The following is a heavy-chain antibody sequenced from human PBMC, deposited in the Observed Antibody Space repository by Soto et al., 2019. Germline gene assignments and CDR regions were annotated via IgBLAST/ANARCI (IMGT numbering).Heavy chain of an antibody. CDR2: SSSSGLTT. V-gene: IGHV3-48*03. J-gene: IGHJ5*01. D-gene: IGHD2-15*01. Sequence: GGSLSLSCQASGFNFRMYEMHWVRKAPGKGLEWVSYSSSSGLTTYYADFAEGRFTISRDNAKDSLYLHLNSLRVGDTAVYYCARCGTRGDWWGLGTQVTVSS. CDR1: GFNFRMYE. CDR3: ARCGTRGDW.